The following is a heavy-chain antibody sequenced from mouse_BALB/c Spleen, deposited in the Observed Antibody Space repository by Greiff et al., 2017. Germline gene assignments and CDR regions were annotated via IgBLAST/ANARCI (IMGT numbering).Heavy chain of an antibody. CDR2: ISYSGST. CDR3: ARSDYYAMDY. Sequence: EVMLVESGPSLVKPSQTLSLTCSVTGDSITSCYWNWIRKFPGNKLEYMGYISYSGSTYYNPSLKSRISITRDTSKNQYYLQLNSVTTEDTATYYCARSDYYAMDYWGQGTSVTVSS. V-gene: IGHV3-8*02. CDR1: GDSITSCY. J-gene: IGHJ4*01.